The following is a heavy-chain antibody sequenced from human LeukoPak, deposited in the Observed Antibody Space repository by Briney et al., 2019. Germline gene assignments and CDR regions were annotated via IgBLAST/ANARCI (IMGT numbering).Heavy chain of an antibody. CDR1: GFTFSSYA. CDR2: ISYDGSNK. V-gene: IGHV3-30-3*01. CDR3: ASDTYYDILTGPYPFDY. Sequence: GGSLRLSCAASGFTFSSYAMHWVRQAPGKGLEWVAVISYDGSNKYYADSVKGRFTISRDNSKNTLYLQMNSLRAEDTAVYYYASDTYYDILTGPYPFDYWGQGTLVTVSS. D-gene: IGHD3-9*01. J-gene: IGHJ4*02.